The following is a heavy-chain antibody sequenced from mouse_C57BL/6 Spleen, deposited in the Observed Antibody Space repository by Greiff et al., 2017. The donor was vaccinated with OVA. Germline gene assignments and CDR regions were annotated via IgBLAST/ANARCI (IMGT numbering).Heavy chain of an antibody. V-gene: IGHV3-1*01. CDR1: GYSITSGYD. Sequence: EVQLVESGPGMVKPSQSLSLTCTVTGYSITSGYDWHWIRHFPGNKLEWMGYISYSGSTNYNPSLKSRISITHDTSKNHFFLKLNSVTTEDTATYYCARDGGYCNYGWYFDVWGTGTTVTVSS. CDR2: ISYSGST. CDR3: ARDGGYCNYGWYFDV. D-gene: IGHD2-1*01. J-gene: IGHJ1*03.